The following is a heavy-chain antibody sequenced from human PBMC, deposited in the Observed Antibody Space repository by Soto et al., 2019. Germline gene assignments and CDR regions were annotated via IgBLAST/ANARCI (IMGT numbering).Heavy chain of an antibody. D-gene: IGHD3-22*01. J-gene: IGHJ3*02. CDR3: ARRGAVVPGDAFDI. CDR1: GYRFTTYW. Sequence: GESLKISCKVSGYRFTTYWIAWVRQMPGKGLEWVGIIHPGDSDTRYSPSFQGQVTISADKSVGTAFLQWSRLKASDNAMYYCARRGAVVPGDAFDIWGQGTMVTVSS. CDR2: IHPGDSDT. V-gene: IGHV5-51*01.